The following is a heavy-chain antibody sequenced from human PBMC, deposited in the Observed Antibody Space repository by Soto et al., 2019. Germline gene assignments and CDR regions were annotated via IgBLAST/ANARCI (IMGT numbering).Heavy chain of an antibody. J-gene: IGHJ5*02. V-gene: IGHV6-1*01. CDR2: TYYRSKWYN. D-gene: IGHD6-19*01. CDR1: GDSVSSNSAA. CDR3: ARDEGYSSGWYDFNWFDP. Sequence: SQTLSLTCAISGDSVSSNSAAWNWIRQSPSRGLEWLGRTYYRSKWYNDYAVSVKSRITINPGTSKNQFSLQLNSVTPEDTAVNYCARDEGYSSGWYDFNWFDPWGQGTLVTVSS.